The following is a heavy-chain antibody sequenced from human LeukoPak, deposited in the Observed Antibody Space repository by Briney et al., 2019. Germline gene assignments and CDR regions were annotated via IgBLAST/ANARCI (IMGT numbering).Heavy chain of an antibody. J-gene: IGHJ5*02. Sequence: SETLSLTCTVSGGSISSYYWSWIRQPPGEGLEWIGCIYYSGSTNYNPSFKSRVTISVDTSKNQFSLKLSSVTAADTAVYYCARDPSITGTPGWFDPWGQGTLVTVSS. CDR1: GGSISSYY. CDR2: IYYSGST. CDR3: ARDPSITGTPGWFDP. D-gene: IGHD1-20*01. V-gene: IGHV4-59*12.